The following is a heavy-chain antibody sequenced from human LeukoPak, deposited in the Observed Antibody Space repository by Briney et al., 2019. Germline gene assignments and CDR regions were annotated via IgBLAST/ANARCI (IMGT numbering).Heavy chain of an antibody. CDR3: AREPNYCSSTSCYTSVPDPIDY. CDR1: GFTFSSYS. J-gene: IGHJ4*02. D-gene: IGHD2-2*02. Sequence: GGSLRLSCAASGFTFSSYSMNWVRQAPGKGLEWVSSISSSSSYIYYADSVKGRFTISRDNAKNSLYLQMNSLRAEDTAVYYCAREPNYCSSTSCYTSVPDPIDYWGQGTLVTVSS. CDR2: ISSSSSYI. V-gene: IGHV3-21*01.